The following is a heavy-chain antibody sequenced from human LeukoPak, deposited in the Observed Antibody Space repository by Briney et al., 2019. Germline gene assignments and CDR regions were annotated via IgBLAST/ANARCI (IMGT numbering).Heavy chain of an antibody. V-gene: IGHV1-8*03. CDR2: MNPNSGNT. CDR1: GYTFTGYY. Sequence: GASVKVSCKASGYTFTGYYMHWVRQATGQGLEWMGWMNPNSGNTGYAQKFQGRVTISRNTSISTAYMELSSLRSEDTAVYYCARGPGAIRLWGQGTLVTVSS. CDR3: ARGPGAIRL. D-gene: IGHD3-10*01. J-gene: IGHJ4*02.